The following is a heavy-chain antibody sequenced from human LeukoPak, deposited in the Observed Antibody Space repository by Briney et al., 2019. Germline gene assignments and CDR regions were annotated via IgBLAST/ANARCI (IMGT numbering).Heavy chain of an antibody. CDR1: GGSISSGAYY. V-gene: IGHV4-31*03. D-gene: IGHD4-17*01. CDR3: ARVPYGDYVDY. CDR2: IDYSGST. J-gene: IGHJ4*02. Sequence: SSETLSLTCTVSGGSISSGAYYTGWIRQHPGKGPQWIGNIDYSGSTYYNPSLKSRVTILMDTSRSQFSLKLTSLTAADTAVYYCARVPYGDYVDYWGQGNLVTVSS.